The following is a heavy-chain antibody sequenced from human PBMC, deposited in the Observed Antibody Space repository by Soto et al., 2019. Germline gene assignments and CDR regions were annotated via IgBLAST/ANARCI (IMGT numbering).Heavy chain of an antibody. CDR2: INPNSGGT. J-gene: IGHJ6*02. V-gene: IGHV1-2*04. D-gene: IGHD6-19*01. CDR3: ARGVCSGWSYYYYGMDV. Sequence: ASVKVSCKASGYTFTGYYMHWVRQAPGQGLEWMGWINPNSGGTNYAQKFQGWVTMTRDTSISTAYMELSRLRSDDTAVYYCARGVCSGWSYYYYGMDVWGQGSTVTVSS. CDR1: GYTFTGYY.